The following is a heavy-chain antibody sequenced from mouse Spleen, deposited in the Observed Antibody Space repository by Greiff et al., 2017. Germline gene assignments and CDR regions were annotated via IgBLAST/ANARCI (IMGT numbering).Heavy chain of an antibody. CDR2: ISNGGGST. CDR1: GFTFSDYY. CDR3: ARHGDGGFAY. D-gene: IGHD3-3*01. J-gene: IGHJ3*01. Sequence: EVQLVESGGGLVQPGGSLKLSCATSGFTFSDYYMYWVRQTPEKRLEWVAYISNGGGSTYYPDTVKGRFTISRDNAKNTLYLQMSRLKSEDTAMYYCARHGDGGFAYWGQGTLVTVSA. V-gene: IGHV5-12*02.